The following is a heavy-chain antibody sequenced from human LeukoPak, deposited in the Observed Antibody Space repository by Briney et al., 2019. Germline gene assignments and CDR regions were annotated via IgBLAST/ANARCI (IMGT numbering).Heavy chain of an antibody. CDR1: GSTFSSYW. J-gene: IGHJ4*02. CDR3: VRDASETMNGNY. V-gene: IGHV3-74*01. D-gene: IGHD1-1*01. Sequence: PGGSLTLASPASGSTFSSYWMHWVRQAPGKGQIWVSLINSDGSTTNYADSVQGRFTISRDNAKNTLYLQMNSLRAEDTAVYYCVRDASETMNGNYWGQGTLVTVSS. CDR2: INSDGSTT.